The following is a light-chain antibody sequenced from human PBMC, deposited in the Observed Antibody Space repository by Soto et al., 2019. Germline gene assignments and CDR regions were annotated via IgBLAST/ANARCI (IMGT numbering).Light chain of an antibody. Sequence: QSVLTQPASVSGSPGQSITISCTGTSSDVGAYNFVSWYQHHPGKVPKLIIHEVSSRPSGVSDRFSGSKSGNTAPLTISGLQAEDEADYYCSSYTSDWGVFGTGTKVTV. J-gene: IGLJ1*01. V-gene: IGLV2-14*01. CDR1: SSDVGAYNF. CDR2: EVS. CDR3: SSYTSDWGV.